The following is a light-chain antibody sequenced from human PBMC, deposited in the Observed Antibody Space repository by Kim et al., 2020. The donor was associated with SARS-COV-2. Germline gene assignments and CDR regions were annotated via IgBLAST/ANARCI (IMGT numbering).Light chain of an antibody. Sequence: CTLSSGYNYYKVDGFQQRPGKGPRFVMRVGTSGIVGYKGDGIPDRFSVLGSGLNRYLIIKNIQEEDESDYHCGTDHGSGSNFVYVFGPGTKVTVL. CDR3: GTDHGSGSNFVYV. V-gene: IGLV9-49*02. J-gene: IGLJ1*01. CDR1: SGYNYYK. CDR2: VGTSGIVG.